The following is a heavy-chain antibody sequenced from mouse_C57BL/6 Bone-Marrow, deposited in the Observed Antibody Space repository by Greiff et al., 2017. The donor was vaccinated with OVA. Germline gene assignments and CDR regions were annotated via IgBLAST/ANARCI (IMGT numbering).Heavy chain of an antibody. CDR3: ARSYGSSFYYAMDY. J-gene: IGHJ4*01. CDR1: GFTFSDYY. V-gene: IGHV5-12*01. CDR2: ISNGGGRT. D-gene: IGHD1-1*01. Sequence: EVKLVESGGGLVQPGGSLKLSCAASGFTFSDYYMYWVRQTPEKRLEGVAYISNGGGRTYYPETVKGRFTISRDNSNNTLYLQMSRLKSEDTAMYYCARSYGSSFYYAMDYWGQGTSVTVSS.